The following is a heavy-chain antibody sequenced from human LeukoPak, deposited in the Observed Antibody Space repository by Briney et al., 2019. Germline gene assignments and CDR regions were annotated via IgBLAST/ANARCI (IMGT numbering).Heavy chain of an antibody. CDR2: MNPNSGNT. Sequence: ASVKVSCKASGYTFTSYDINWVRQATGQGLEWMGWMNPNSGNTGYAQKFQGRVTMTEDTSTDTAYMELSSLRSEDTAVYYCATGPDTSDFDYWGQGTLVTVSS. V-gene: IGHV1-8*01. CDR3: ATGPDTSDFDY. D-gene: IGHD5-18*01. J-gene: IGHJ4*02. CDR1: GYTFTSYD.